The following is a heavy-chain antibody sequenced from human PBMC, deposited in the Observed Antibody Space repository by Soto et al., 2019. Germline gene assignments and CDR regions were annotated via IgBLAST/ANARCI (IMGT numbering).Heavy chain of an antibody. CDR1: GFTFANYA. D-gene: IGHD4-4*01. V-gene: IGHV3-23*01. J-gene: IGHJ4*02. Sequence: GGSLRLSCTASGFTFANYAMHWVRQAPGKGLEWVSRVSAGGDNTDYADAVKGRFTISRDNSKNTLFLQMTSLRAEDTALFYCAKXPLQPDYFDYWSPGTMVTVSS. CDR2: VSAGGDNT. CDR3: AKXPLQPDYFDY.